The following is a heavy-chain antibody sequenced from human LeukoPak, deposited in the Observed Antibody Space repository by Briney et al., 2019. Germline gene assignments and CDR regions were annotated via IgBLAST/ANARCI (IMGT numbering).Heavy chain of an antibody. Sequence: GGSVRLSCAASEFTFSSYWMHWVRQAPGKGLVWASRINSDGGTTSYADSVKGRFTISRDNAKNTLYLQVNSLRAEDTAVYYCARAGYYDSSGYYSHWGQGTLVTVSS. D-gene: IGHD3-22*01. CDR1: EFTFSSYW. J-gene: IGHJ4*02. CDR3: ARAGYYDSSGYYSH. CDR2: INSDGGTT. V-gene: IGHV3-74*01.